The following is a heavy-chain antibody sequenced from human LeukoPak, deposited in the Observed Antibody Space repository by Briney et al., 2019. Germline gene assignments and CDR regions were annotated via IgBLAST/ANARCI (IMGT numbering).Heavy chain of an antibody. CDR2: INHSGST. V-gene: IGHV4-34*01. CDR1: GGSFSGYY. Sequence: SETLSLTCAVYGGSFSGYYWSWIRQPPGKGLEWIGVINHSGSTNYNPSLKSRVTISVDTSKNQFSLKLSSVTAADTAVYYCAREVVPAAILSYYYYGMDVWGQGTTVTVSS. J-gene: IGHJ6*02. CDR3: AREVVPAAILSYYYYGMDV. D-gene: IGHD2-2*02.